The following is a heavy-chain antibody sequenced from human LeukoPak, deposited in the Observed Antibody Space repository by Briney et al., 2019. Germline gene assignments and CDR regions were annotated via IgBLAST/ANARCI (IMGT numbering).Heavy chain of an antibody. CDR1: GFTFSSYA. D-gene: IGHD3-22*01. Sequence: GGSLRLSCAASGFTFSSYAMSWVRQAPGKGLQWVSIISGSGTAKYNADSVKGRFTIARDNSKNTLYVQMNSLKTEDTAVYYCTTDHDYYDSSGYYYAFDYWGQGTLVTVSS. CDR2: ISGSGTAK. V-gene: IGHV3-23*01. CDR3: TTDHDYYDSSGYYYAFDY. J-gene: IGHJ4*02.